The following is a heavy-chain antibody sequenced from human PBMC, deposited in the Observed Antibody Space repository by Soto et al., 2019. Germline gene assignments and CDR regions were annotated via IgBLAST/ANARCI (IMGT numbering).Heavy chain of an antibody. Sequence: SVKVACKASGFTFTSSAMQWVRQARGQRLEWIGWIVVGSGNTNYAQKFQERVTITRDMSTSTAYMELSSLRSEDTAVYYCAAANSGYYCDYQDVMDVWGQGTTVTVSS. CDR3: AAANSGYYCDYQDVMDV. CDR1: GFTFTSSA. CDR2: IVVGSGNT. D-gene: IGHD5-12*01. J-gene: IGHJ6*02. V-gene: IGHV1-58*02.